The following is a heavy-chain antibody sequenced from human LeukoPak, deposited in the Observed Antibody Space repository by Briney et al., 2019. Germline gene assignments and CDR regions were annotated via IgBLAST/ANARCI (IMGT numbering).Heavy chain of an antibody. D-gene: IGHD3-9*01. Sequence: SQTLSLTCATSGDSVSSNSAAWNWIRQSPSRGLEWLGRTYYRPKWYNDYAVSVKSRITINPDTSKNQFSLQLNSVTPEDTAVYYCAREYYDILTGYSNFDYRGQGTLVTVSS. CDR2: TYYRPKWYN. J-gene: IGHJ4*02. CDR3: AREYYDILTGYSNFDY. V-gene: IGHV6-1*01. CDR1: GDSVSSNSAA.